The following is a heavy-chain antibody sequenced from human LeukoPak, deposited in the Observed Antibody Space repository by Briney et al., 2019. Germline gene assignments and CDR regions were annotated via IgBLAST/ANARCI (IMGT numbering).Heavy chain of an antibody. J-gene: IGHJ6*03. CDR2: ISSSGSFI. CDR3: GRFRGSYMDV. D-gene: IGHD3-10*01. CDR1: GFTFSSYS. Sequence: GGSLRLSCAASGFTFSSYSMNWVRQAPGKGLEWVSSISSSGSFIYYADSVKGRFTISRDNAKNSLYLQMNSLRAEDTAVYYCGRFRGSYMDVWGKGTTVTVPS. V-gene: IGHV3-21*01.